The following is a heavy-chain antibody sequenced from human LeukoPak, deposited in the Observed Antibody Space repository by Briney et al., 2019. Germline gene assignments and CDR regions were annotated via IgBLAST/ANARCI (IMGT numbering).Heavy chain of an antibody. J-gene: IGHJ4*02. CDR2: IYYSGST. D-gene: IGHD3-22*01. V-gene: IGHV4-31*03. CDR1: GGSISSGGYY. Sequence: PSETLSLTCTVSGGSISSGGYYWSWIRQHPGKGLEWIGYIYYSGSTYYNPSLKSRVIISVDTSKNQFSLKLSSVTAADTAVYYCARGHYYDSSGIDYWGQGTLVTVSS. CDR3: ARGHYYDSSGIDY.